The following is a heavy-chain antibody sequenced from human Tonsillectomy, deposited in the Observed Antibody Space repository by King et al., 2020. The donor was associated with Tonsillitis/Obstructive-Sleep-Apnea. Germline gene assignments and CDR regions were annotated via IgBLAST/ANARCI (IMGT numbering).Heavy chain of an antibody. J-gene: IGHJ4*02. CDR1: GYSFTSYW. CDR3: ARQSTLTTDFDY. V-gene: IGHV5-51*01. Sequence: QLVQSGAEVIQPGESLKISCKGSGYSFTSYWIGWVRQMPGKGLEWMGIIYPGDSDTRYSPSFPGQVTIPAAKAIITAYLQWSSLRASDTAMYYCARQSTLTTDFDYWGQGTLVTVSS. CDR2: IYPGDSDT. D-gene: IGHD4-11*01.